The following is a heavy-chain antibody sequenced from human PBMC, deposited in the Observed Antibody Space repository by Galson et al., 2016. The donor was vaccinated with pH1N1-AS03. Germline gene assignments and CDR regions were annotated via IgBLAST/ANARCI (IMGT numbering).Heavy chain of an antibody. CDR3: ARAMYTSGWYGMDV. Sequence: SLRLSCAAPGFIFGSDWMHWVRHVPGKGLVWVSRITSDGSSISYADAVKGRFTTSRDNAKNTLYLQMNSLRAEDTAVYHCARAMYTSGWYGMDVWGQGTTVTVAS. D-gene: IGHD6-19*01. V-gene: IGHV3-74*01. CDR1: GFIFGSDW. J-gene: IGHJ6*02. CDR2: ITSDGSSI.